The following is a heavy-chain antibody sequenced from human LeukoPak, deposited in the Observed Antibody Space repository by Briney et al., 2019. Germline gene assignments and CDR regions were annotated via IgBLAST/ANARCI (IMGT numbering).Heavy chain of an antibody. D-gene: IGHD6-13*01. CDR2: INQDGSLI. CDR1: GFTLSSYW. CDR3: AKDTRSIAAAGTYFDY. Sequence: GGSLRLSCAASGFTLSSYWMSWVRQAPGKGPEWVAHINQDGSLIYYVDSVKGRFTISRDNAKNSLYLQMNSLRAEDTALYYCAKDTRSIAAAGTYFDYWGQGTLVTVSS. V-gene: IGHV3-7*03. J-gene: IGHJ4*02.